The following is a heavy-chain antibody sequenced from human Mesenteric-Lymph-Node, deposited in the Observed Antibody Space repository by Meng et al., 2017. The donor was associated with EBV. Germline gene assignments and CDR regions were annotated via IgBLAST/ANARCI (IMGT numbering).Heavy chain of an antibody. Sequence: QVQLQGSGPGLVKPSGTLSLTCAVSGGSISTYNWWSWVRQPPGKGLEWIGEIYHSGSANYNPSLRSRVTMSVDKSKNQFSLKLTSVTAADTAVYYCAKVDGSGRTNWFDPWGQGTLVTVSS. V-gene: IGHV4-4*02. CDR3: AKVDGSGRTNWFDP. J-gene: IGHJ5*02. D-gene: IGHD3-10*01. CDR2: IYHSGSA. CDR1: GGSISTYNW.